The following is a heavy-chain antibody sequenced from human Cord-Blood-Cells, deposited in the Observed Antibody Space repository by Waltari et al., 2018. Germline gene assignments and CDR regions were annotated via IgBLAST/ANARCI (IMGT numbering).Heavy chain of an antibody. D-gene: IGHD1-26*01. Sequence: GFTFSGSAMHWVRQASGKGLEWVGRIRSKANSYATAYAASVKGRFTISRDDSKNTAYLQMNSLKTEDTAVYYCTRPRFGSYYWYFDLWGRGTLVTVSS. CDR3: TRPRFGSYYWYFDL. V-gene: IGHV3-73*01. CDR1: GFTFSGSA. CDR2: IRSKANSYAT. J-gene: IGHJ2*01.